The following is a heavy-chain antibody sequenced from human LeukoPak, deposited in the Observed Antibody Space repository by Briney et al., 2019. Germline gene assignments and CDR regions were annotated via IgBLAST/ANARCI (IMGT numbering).Heavy chain of an antibody. Sequence: ASVKVSCKASGYTFTSYYMHWVRQAPGQGLEWMGIINPSGGSTSYAQKFQGRVTITADESTTTAYMELSSLRSEDTAVYYCARGEGLQQNWFDPWGQGTLVTVSS. CDR3: ARGEGLQQNWFDP. CDR2: INPSGGST. D-gene: IGHD1-1*01. J-gene: IGHJ5*02. V-gene: IGHV1-46*01. CDR1: GYTFTSYY.